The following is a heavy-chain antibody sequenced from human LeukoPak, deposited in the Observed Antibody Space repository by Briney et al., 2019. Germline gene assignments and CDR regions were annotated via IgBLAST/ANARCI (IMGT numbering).Heavy chain of an antibody. CDR1: GFTFSSYS. Sequence: PGGSLRLSCAASGFTFSSYSMNWVRQAPGKGLEWVSSISSSSSYIYYADSVKGRFAISRDNAKNSLYLQMNSLRAEDTAVYYCARGRLKQQLVRGYYYYMDVWGKGTTVTVSS. V-gene: IGHV3-21*01. CDR2: ISSSSSYI. D-gene: IGHD6-13*01. J-gene: IGHJ6*03. CDR3: ARGRLKQQLVRGYYYYMDV.